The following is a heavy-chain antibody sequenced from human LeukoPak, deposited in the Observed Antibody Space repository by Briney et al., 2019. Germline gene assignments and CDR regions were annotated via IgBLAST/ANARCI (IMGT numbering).Heavy chain of an antibody. CDR2: IYYSGST. Sequence: SETLSLTCTVSGGSISSYYWSWIRQPPGKGLEWIGYIYYSGSTNYNPSLKGRVTISVDTSKNQISLNLSSVTAADTAVYYCARGVNYYGSGSYYYFDYWGQGTLVTVSS. J-gene: IGHJ4*02. V-gene: IGHV4-59*01. CDR1: GGSISSYY. CDR3: ARGVNYYGSGSYYYFDY. D-gene: IGHD3-10*01.